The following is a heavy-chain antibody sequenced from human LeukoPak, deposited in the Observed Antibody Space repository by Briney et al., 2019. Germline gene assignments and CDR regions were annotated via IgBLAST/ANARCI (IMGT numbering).Heavy chain of an antibody. CDR1: GFTFSSYG. CDR3: AKDPHYDSGSYHDN. J-gene: IGHJ4*02. D-gene: IGHD3-10*01. CDR2: IRYDGSNK. Sequence: PGGSLRLSCAASGFTFSSYGMHWVRQVPGKGLEWVAFIRYDGSNKYYADSVKGRFTISRDNSKNTLYLQMNSLRAEDTAVYYCAKDPHYDSGSYHDNWGQGTLVTVSS. V-gene: IGHV3-30*02.